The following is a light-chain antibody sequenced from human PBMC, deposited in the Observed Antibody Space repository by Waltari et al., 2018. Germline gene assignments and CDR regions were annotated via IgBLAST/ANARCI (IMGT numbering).Light chain of an antibody. CDR2: RSE. CDR3: ASWDDSLNGHWV. J-gene: IGLJ3*02. Sequence: QSVLTQPPSASGTPGQRVPISCSGSYSNIGSNVVNWYQQLPGKAPKLLISRSERRPSGVPVRFSGSKSGSSASLAIDGLHSEDEADYYCASWDDSLNGHWVFGGGTKVTVL. CDR1: YSNIGSNV. V-gene: IGLV1-44*01.